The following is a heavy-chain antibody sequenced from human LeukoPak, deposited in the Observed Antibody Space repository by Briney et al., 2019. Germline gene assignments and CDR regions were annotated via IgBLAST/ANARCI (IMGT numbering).Heavy chain of an antibody. CDR1: GFTVSNDY. D-gene: IGHD6-19*01. CDR2: IYSGGST. J-gene: IGHJ4*02. Sequence: GGSLRLSCAASGFTVSNDYMSWVRQAPEKGLEWLSVIYSGGSTYYADSVKGRFTISRDNSKNTLYLQMNTLRVEDTAVYYCARGDVYSSGWYYFDYWGQGTLVTVSS. CDR3: ARGDVYSSGWYYFDY. V-gene: IGHV3-53*01.